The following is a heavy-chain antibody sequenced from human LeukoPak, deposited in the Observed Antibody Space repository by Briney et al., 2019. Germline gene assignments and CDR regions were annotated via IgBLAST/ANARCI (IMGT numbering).Heavy chain of an antibody. CDR3: AKDERATVTTLYFDY. Sequence: PGGSLRLSCAASGFTFGSYAMSWVRQAPGKGLEWVSAISGSGGSTYYADSVKGRFTISRDNSKNTLYLQMNSLRAEDTAVYYCAKDERATVTTLYFDYWGQGTLVTVSS. D-gene: IGHD4-17*01. V-gene: IGHV3-23*01. CDR1: GFTFGSYA. CDR2: ISGSGGST. J-gene: IGHJ4*02.